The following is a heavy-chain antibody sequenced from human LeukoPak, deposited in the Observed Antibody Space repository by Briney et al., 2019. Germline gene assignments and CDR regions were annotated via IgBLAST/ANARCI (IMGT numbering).Heavy chain of an antibody. J-gene: IGHJ4*02. CDR1: GFTFSSYA. CDR3: AKDTVLAYSSSFDY. V-gene: IGHV3-23*01. D-gene: IGHD6-13*01. Sequence: GGSLRLSCAASGFTFSSYAMSWVRQAPGKGLEWVSAISGSGGSTYYADSVRGRFTISRDNSKNTLYLQMNSLRAEDTAVYYCAKDTVLAYSSSFDYWGQGTLVTVSS. CDR2: ISGSGGST.